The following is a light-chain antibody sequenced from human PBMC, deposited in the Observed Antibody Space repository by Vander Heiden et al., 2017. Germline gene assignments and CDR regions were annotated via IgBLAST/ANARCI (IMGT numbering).Light chain of an antibody. Sequence: DIVMTPSPLSLPVTPGEPASTSCRSSQSLLHSNGYNYLDWYLQKPGQSPQLLIYLGSNRASGVPDRFSGSGSGTDFTLKISRVEAEDVGVYYCMQPLQTPWTFGQGTKVEIK. CDR2: LGS. V-gene: IGKV2-28*01. CDR3: MQPLQTPWT. J-gene: IGKJ1*01. CDR1: QSLLHSNGYNY.